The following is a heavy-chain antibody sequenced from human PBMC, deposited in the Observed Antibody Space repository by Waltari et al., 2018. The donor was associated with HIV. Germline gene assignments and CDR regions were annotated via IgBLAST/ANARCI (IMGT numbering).Heavy chain of an antibody. D-gene: IGHD4-17*01. J-gene: IGHJ6*02. V-gene: IGHV3-53*02. CDR2: IYSGGST. Sequence: EVQLVETGGGLIQPGGSLRLSCAASGFTVRSTYTRRVRQAPGKGLEWVSVIYSGGSTYYADSVKGRFTISRDNSKNTLYLQMNSLRAEDTAVYYCASPDYGRDYYYGMDVWGQGTTVTVSS. CDR3: ASPDYGRDYYYGMDV. CDR1: GFTVRSTY.